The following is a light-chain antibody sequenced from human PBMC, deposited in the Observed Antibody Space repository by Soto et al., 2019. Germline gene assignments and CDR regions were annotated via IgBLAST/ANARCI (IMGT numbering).Light chain of an antibody. CDR1: QTVGTN. CDR2: DAS. J-gene: IGKJ2*01. V-gene: IGKV3-15*01. CDR3: QQYGNWPQYT. Sequence: IVMTQSPATLSVSPGERATLSCRASQTVGTNLAWYQQRPGQAPRLVIYDASIRATGIPARFSGSGSGTEFTLTISSLESEDFGVYFCQQYGNWPQYTFGQGTKVDIK.